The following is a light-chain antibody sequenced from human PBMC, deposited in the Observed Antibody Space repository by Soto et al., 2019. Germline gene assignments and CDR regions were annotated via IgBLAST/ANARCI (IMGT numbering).Light chain of an antibody. V-gene: IGKV1-27*01. CDR2: AAS. J-gene: IGKJ2*01. CDR1: QGISNS. CDR3: EKYNSVHYN. Sequence: DIQMTQSPSSLSASVGDRVTLTCRPRQGISNSLAWYQQQPWKVHKPLISAASTLQSGVPSRLSGSGSGTAFILTISSLQPEDVATYDCEKYNSVHYNFGQGTKLEI.